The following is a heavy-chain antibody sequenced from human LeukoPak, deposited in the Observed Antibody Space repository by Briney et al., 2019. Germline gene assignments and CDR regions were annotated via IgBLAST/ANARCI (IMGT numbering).Heavy chain of an antibody. Sequence: PSETLSLTCTVSGGSISSYYWSWIRQPAGKGLEWIGRIYTSGSTNYNPSLKSRVTMSVDTSKNQFSLKLSSVTAADTAVYYCARGRSSSGYYYSFDYWGQGTLVTVSS. J-gene: IGHJ4*02. CDR1: GGSISSYY. V-gene: IGHV4-4*07. CDR2: IYTSGST. CDR3: ARGRSSSGYYYSFDY. D-gene: IGHD3-22*01.